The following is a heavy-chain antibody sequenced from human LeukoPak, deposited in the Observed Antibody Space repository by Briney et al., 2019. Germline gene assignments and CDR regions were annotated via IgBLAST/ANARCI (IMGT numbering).Heavy chain of an antibody. Sequence: PSETLSLTCTVSGGSISSSSYYWGWIRQPPGKGLEWIGSIYYSGSTYYNPSLKSRVTISVDTSKNQFSLKLSSVTAADTAVYYCARDLGGGPPTNWGQGTLVTVSS. CDR2: IYYSGST. CDR3: ARDLGGGPPTN. D-gene: IGHD3-16*01. J-gene: IGHJ4*02. CDR1: GGSISSSSYY. V-gene: IGHV4-39*07.